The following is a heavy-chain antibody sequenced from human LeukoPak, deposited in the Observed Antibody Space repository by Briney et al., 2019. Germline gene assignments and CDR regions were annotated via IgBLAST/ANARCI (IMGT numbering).Heavy chain of an antibody. CDR3: TTVFTDYYDSSGYMSYFDY. CDR2: IVVGSGNT. Sequence: SVKVSCKASGFTFTSSAVQWVRQARGQRLEWIGWIVVGSGNTNYAQKFQERVTITRDMSTSTAYMELSSLKTEDTAVYYCTTVFTDYYDSSGYMSYFDYWGQGTLVTVSS. D-gene: IGHD3-22*01. J-gene: IGHJ4*02. V-gene: IGHV1-58*01. CDR1: GFTFTSSA.